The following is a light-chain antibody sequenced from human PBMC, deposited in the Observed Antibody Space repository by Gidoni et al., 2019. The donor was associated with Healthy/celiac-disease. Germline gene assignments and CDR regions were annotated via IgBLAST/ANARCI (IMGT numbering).Light chain of an antibody. CDR2: DAS. CDR1: PSVSSY. J-gene: IGKJ4*01. V-gene: IGKV3-11*01. Sequence: EIVLTQSPATLSLSPGERATLSCRASPSVSSYLAWYQQKPGQAPRLLIYDASNRATGIPARFSGSGSRTDFTLTISSLEPEDFAVYYCQQRSNWPPGLTFGGGTKVEIK. CDR3: QQRSNWPPGLT.